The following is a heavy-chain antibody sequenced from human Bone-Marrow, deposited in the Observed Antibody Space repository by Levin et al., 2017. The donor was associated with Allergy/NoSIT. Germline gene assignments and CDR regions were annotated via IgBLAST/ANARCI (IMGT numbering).Heavy chain of an antibody. CDR3: ASGSYCSGGNCYPGH. V-gene: IGHV3-33*01. D-gene: IGHD2-15*01. CDR2: IWFDGSNE. J-gene: IGHJ1*01. CDR1: GFSISSYG. Sequence: GGSLRLSCAASGFSISSYGMHWVRQAPGKGLEWLAVIWFDGSNEYYTDSVKGRFSISRDNSKNTVSLQMSSLTAEDTAVYFCASGSYCSGGNCYPGHWGQGTLVIVSS.